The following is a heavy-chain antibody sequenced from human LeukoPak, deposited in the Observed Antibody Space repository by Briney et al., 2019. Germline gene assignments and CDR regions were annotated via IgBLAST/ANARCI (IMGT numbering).Heavy chain of an antibody. CDR2: IGGLGEST. CDR3: AKDRDIILTGHGMDV. J-gene: IGHJ6*02. V-gene: IGHV3-23*01. CDR1: GFTFSRFA. D-gene: IGHD3-9*01. Sequence: GGSLRLSCEASGFTFSRFAMTRVRQAPGKGLEWVSTIGGLGESTNYADSVKGRFTISRDNSKNTLYLQMNNLRAEDTAVYYCAKDRDIILTGHGMDVWGQGTTVTVSS.